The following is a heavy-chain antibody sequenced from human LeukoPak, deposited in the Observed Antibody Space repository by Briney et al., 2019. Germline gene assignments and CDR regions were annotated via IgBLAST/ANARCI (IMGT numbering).Heavy chain of an antibody. J-gene: IGHJ3*02. CDR3: ASAPSGSFEI. Sequence: SETLSLTCTVSGGSISSSDYYWGWIRQPPGKGLEWIGSIYYSGSTYYNPSLKSRVTISIDTSKNQFSLKLSSVTATDTAVYYCASAPSGSFEIWGQGTMVTVSS. CDR2: IYYSGST. V-gene: IGHV4-39*01. CDR1: GGSISSSDYY.